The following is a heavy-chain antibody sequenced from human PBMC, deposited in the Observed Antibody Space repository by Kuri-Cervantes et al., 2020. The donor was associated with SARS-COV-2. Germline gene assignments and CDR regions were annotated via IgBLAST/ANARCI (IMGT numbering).Heavy chain of an antibody. J-gene: IGHJ5*01. D-gene: IGHD6-13*01. Sequence: ASVKVSCKASGHTFTNYYFYWVRQAPGQGLEWVATFIPGSSYTHYAPRFQGRVTVIRDTSTGTVHMELSSLRSDDTAVYYCAIQSSNWYNSWGQGTLVTVSS. CDR1: GHTFTNYY. CDR3: AIQSSNWYNS. V-gene: IGHV1-46*01. CDR2: FIPGSSYT.